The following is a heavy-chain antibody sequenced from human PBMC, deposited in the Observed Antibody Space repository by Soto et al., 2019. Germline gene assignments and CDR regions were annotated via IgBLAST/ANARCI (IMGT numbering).Heavy chain of an antibody. V-gene: IGHV4-38-2*01. CDR2: IHHSERP. CDR1: GYSISSGYY. D-gene: IGHD2-15*01. Sequence: SETLSLTCAVSGYSISSGYYWVWIRQTPGKGLEWIGSIHHSERPYNNPSLRSRVTMSLDTSKNQFSLRLTSVTVADTGVYYCARGGGGSQFLWFGPWGQGILVTVSS. CDR3: ARGGGGSQFLWFGP. J-gene: IGHJ5*02.